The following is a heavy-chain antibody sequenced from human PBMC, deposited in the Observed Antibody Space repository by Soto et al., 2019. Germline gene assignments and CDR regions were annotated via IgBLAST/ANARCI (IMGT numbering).Heavy chain of an antibody. CDR1: GGSISSGDYY. V-gene: IGHV4-30-4*01. CDR3: AIGGNPDRFDY. J-gene: IGHJ4*02. D-gene: IGHD2-15*01. Sequence: QVQLQESGPGLVKPSQTLSLTCTVSGGSISSGDYYWSWIRQPPGKGLEWIGYIYYSGSTYYNPSLKIRVTISIDTSKNQFSLKLSSTTAADTAVYYCAIGGNPDRFDYWGQGTLVTVSS. CDR2: IYYSGST.